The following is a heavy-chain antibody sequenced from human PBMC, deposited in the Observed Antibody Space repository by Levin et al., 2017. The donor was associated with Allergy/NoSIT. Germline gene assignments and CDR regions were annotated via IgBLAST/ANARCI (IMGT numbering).Heavy chain of an antibody. CDR2: VNSDESSI. CDR3: ARSSYDYSHSTGYGNWYFDL. CDR1: GITFSTYW. D-gene: IGHD3-22*01. V-gene: IGHV3-74*01. J-gene: IGHJ2*01. Sequence: GESLKISCVASGITFSTYWMHWVRQAPGKGLVWVSRVNSDESSISYADSVKGRFTISRDNARNTLYLQMHSLRADDTAVYYCARSSYDYSHSTGYGNWYFDLWGRGTLVTVSS.